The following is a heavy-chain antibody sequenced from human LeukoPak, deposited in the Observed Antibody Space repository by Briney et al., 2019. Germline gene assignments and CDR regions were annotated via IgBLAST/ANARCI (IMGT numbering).Heavy chain of an antibody. D-gene: IGHD5-24*01. J-gene: IGHJ4*02. CDR2: IWYDGSNK. Sequence: GGSLRPSCAASGFTFSSYGMHWVRQAPGKGLEWVAVIWYDGSNKYYADSVKGRFTISRDNSKNTLYLQMNSLRAEDTAVYYCARDSGWLQAFDYWGQGTLVTVSS. CDR3: ARDSGWLQAFDY. V-gene: IGHV3-33*01. CDR1: GFTFSSYG.